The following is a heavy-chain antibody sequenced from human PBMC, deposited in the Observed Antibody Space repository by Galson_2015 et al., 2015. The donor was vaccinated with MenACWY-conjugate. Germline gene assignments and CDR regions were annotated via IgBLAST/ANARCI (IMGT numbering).Heavy chain of an antibody. J-gene: IGHJ6*03. Sequence: SLRFSCAGSAFTFSNAYMSWVRQAPGKGLEWVGRIKSQTDGGKIDYAAPVKGRFTISRDDSKNTLYLQMNSLKIEDTAVYYCTTHKPDSWGGLLFHFYMDVWGKGTTVTVSS. CDR2: IKSQTDGGKI. CDR1: AFTFSNAY. V-gene: IGHV3-15*01. CDR3: TTHKPDSWGGLLFHFYMDV. D-gene: IGHD2-21*01.